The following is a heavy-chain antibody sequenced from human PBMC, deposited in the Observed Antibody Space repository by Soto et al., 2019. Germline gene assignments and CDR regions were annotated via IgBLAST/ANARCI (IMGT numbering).Heavy chain of an antibody. CDR2: IIPIFGTA. CDR3: ASPYSSSFYFYGLDV. J-gene: IGHJ6*02. CDR1: GGTFSSYA. V-gene: IGHV1-69*12. Sequence: QVQLVQSVAEVKKPGSSVKVSCKASGGTFSSYAISWVRQAPGQGLEWMGGIIPIFGTANYAQKFQGRVTITADEFTSTAYMGLSSLRSEAPAVYYFASPYSSSFYFYGLDVWGQGTTVTVSS. D-gene: IGHD6-6*01.